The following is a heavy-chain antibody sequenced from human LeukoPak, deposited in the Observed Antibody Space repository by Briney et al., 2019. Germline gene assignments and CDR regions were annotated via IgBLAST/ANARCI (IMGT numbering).Heavy chain of an antibody. Sequence: SETLSLTCAVYGGSFSGYYWSWIRQPPGKGLEWNGEINHSGSTNYNPSLKSRVTISVDTSKNQFSLKLSSVTAADTAVYYCARHTRGHPFGGDSSGLDWGRGTLVTVSA. CDR2: INHSGST. D-gene: IGHD3-22*01. V-gene: IGHV4-34*01. CDR1: GGSFSGYY. J-gene: IGHJ4*02. CDR3: ARHTRGHPFGGDSSGLD.